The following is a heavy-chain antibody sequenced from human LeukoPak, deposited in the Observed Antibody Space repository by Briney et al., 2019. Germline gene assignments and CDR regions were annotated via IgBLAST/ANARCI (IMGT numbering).Heavy chain of an antibody. CDR1: GGSISSSSYY. V-gene: IGHV4-39*01. J-gene: IGHJ3*02. D-gene: IGHD3-22*01. Sequence: SETLSLTCTVSGGSISSSSYYWGWIRQPPGKGLEWIGSIYYSGSTYYNPSLRSRVTISVDTSKNQFSLKLSSVTAADTAVYYCARHDYEADAFDIWGQGTMVTVSS. CDR2: IYYSGST. CDR3: ARHDYEADAFDI.